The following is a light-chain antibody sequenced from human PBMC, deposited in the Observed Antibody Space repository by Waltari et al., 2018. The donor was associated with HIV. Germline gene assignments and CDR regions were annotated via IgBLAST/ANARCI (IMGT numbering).Light chain of an antibody. Sequence: DIQMTQSPSSLSASVGDGVTITCRASQTVSTDLNWYQQKPGKAPKLVIYASSCLQSGVPYSFRGSGSGTDFTLTISSLQSEDFATYYCQQTHTTPHTCGQGTKLQIK. J-gene: IGKJ2*01. CDR1: QTVSTD. CDR2: ASS. V-gene: IGKV1-39*01. CDR3: QQTHTTPHT.